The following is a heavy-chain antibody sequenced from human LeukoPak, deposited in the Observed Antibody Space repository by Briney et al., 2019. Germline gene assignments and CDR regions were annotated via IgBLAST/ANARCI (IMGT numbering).Heavy chain of an antibody. CDR3: AKTARYFDWLLDSYYFDY. Sequence: PGGSLRLSCAASGFTFSSYAMHWVRQAPGKGLEWVAVISYDGSNKYYADSVKGRFTISRDNSKNTLYLQMNSLRAEDTAVYYCAKTARYFDWLLDSYYFDYWGQGTLVTVSS. CDR1: GFTFSSYA. V-gene: IGHV3-30*04. J-gene: IGHJ4*02. CDR2: ISYDGSNK. D-gene: IGHD3-9*01.